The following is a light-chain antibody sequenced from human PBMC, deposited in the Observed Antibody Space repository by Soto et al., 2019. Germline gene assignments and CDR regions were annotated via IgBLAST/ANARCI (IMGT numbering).Light chain of an antibody. Sequence: RMIQTHRTLAASVKSGDLITCRASQSISQWVAWYQQKPGRAPELLIYEASQLKSGVPSRFSGSGSGTEFDLTLRSLQPGDSAIYYYEDSNSYSGTFGRGTKVDIK. J-gene: IGKJ1*01. V-gene: IGKV1-5*01. CDR1: QSISQW. CDR3: EDSNSYSGT. CDR2: EAS.